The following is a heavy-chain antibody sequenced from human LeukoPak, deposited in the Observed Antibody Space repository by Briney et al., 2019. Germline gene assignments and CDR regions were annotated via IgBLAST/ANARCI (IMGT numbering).Heavy chain of an antibody. Sequence: GGSLRLSCAASGFTFSSYAMHWVRQAPGKGLEWVAVISYDGSNKYYADSVKGRFTISRDNSKNMLYLQMNSLRAEDTAVYYCAKRQDCSGGSCPTYYYYGMDVWGQGTTVTVSS. V-gene: IGHV3-30-3*02. CDR2: ISYDGSNK. D-gene: IGHD2-15*01. CDR1: GFTFSSYA. J-gene: IGHJ6*02. CDR3: AKRQDCSGGSCPTYYYYGMDV.